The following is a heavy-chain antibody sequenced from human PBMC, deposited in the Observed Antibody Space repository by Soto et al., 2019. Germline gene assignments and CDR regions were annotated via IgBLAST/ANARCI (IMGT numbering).Heavy chain of an antibody. V-gene: IGHV3-23*01. CDR1: GFTFTNHA. J-gene: IGHJ6*02. D-gene: IGHD3-3*01. Sequence: PGGSLRLSCAASGFTFTNHAMSWVRQAPGKGLEWVSAISGSGGGTYYADSVKGRFTISRDNAKNSLYLQMNSLRAEDTAVYYCARVDFWSGYYTGYYYGMDVWGQGTTVTVSS. CDR3: ARVDFWSGYYTGYYYGMDV. CDR2: ISGSGGGT.